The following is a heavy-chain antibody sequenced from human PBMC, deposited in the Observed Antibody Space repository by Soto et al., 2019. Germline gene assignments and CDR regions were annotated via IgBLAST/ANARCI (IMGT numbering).Heavy chain of an antibody. CDR2: IIPISGRA. Sequence: ASVKVSCKASGGTFSSYVISWVRQAPGQGLECMGGIIPISGRANYAPNFQGRVTIIADESTSTVYMELSSLRSEDTAVYYCARGWNDFPHWGQGTLVTVS. D-gene: IGHD1-1*01. J-gene: IGHJ4*02. V-gene: IGHV1-69*13. CDR1: GGTFSSYV. CDR3: ARGWNDFPH.